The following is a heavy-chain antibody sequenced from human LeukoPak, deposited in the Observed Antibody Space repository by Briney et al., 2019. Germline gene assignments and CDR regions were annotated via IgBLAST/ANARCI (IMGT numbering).Heavy chain of an antibody. CDR1: GFTFTNAC. D-gene: IGHD3-10*01. J-gene: IGHJ4*02. V-gene: IGHV3-15*01. Sequence: GGSLRLSCAASGFTFTNACMNWVRQAPGKGLEWVGHIKSKTDGGTTTYAAPVKGRFTISRDDSKDTLYLQVNNLKTEDTAVYYCTTAYYYGSGSPDHWGQGTLVTVSS. CDR2: IKSKTDGGTT. CDR3: TTAYYYGSGSPDH.